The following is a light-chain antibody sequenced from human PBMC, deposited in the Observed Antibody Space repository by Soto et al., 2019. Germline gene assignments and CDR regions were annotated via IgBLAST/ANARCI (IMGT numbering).Light chain of an antibody. CDR2: GAS. J-gene: IGKJ5*01. V-gene: IGKV3-20*01. CDR3: QQYSHLIT. Sequence: EIVLTQSPGTLSLSPGERATLSCRASQSVSSSFLTWYQQKPGQAPRLLIYGASSRATGIPDRFSGSGSGTDFTLTISSLQPEDIATYYCQQYSHLITFGQGTRLEIK. CDR1: QSVSSSF.